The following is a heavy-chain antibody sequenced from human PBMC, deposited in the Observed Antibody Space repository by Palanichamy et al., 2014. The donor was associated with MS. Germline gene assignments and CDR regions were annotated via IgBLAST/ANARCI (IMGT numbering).Heavy chain of an antibody. CDR1: TFSNAW. V-gene: IGHV3-15*01. D-gene: IGHD5-18*01. CDR3: TTDQRIQLWRKTDY. CDR2: IKSKTDGGTT. Sequence: TFSNAWMSWVRQAPGKGLEWVGRIKSKTDGGTTDYAAPVKGRFTISRDDSKNTLYLQMNSLKTEDTAVYYCTTDQRIQLWRKTDYWGQGTLVTVSS. J-gene: IGHJ4*02.